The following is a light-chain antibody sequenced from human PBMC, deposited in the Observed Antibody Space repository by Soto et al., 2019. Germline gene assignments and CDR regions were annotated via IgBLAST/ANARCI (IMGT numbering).Light chain of an antibody. J-gene: IGKJ1*01. CDR3: QQYNNCPRT. Sequence: SNPLPTLPWSKRERATLSCRASQSVSFSSLAWYQHKPGRAPRLLIYGASTRATGIPARFSGSGSGTEFTLTISSLQSEDFAVYYCQQYNNCPRTFGQGSIV. V-gene: IGKV3-15*01. CDR1: QSVSFSS. CDR2: GAS.